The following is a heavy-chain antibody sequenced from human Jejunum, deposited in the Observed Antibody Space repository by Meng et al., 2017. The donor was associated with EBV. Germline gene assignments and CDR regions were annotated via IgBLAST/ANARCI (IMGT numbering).Heavy chain of an antibody. CDR3: ARVRPGGGWFDP. D-gene: IGHD2-8*02. J-gene: IGHJ5*02. CDR1: GYTFTSSG. V-gene: IGHV7-4-1*02. CDR2: INTNTGYP. Sequence: QVQLLQSESELKNPGASVKVSCKASGYTFTSSGINWVRQAPGQGLEWMGWINTNTGYPTYAQDFTGRFVFSLDTSVSTAYLQITSLSTEDNAVYYCARVRPGGGWFDPWGQGTLVTVSS.